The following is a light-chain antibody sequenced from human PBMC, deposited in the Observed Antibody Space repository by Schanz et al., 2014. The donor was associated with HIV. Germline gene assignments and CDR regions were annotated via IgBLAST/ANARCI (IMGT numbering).Light chain of an antibody. CDR2: EVS. J-gene: IGLJ2*01. CDR3: ASYGGSNNFVI. CDR1: SSDVGGYNY. Sequence: QSVLTQPPSASGSPGQSVTISCTGSSSDVGGYNYVSWYQQHPGKAPRLMIYEVSKRPSGVPDRFSGAKSGNTAFLLVSGLQDEDEADYYCASYGGSNNFVIFGGGTKLTVL. V-gene: IGLV2-8*01.